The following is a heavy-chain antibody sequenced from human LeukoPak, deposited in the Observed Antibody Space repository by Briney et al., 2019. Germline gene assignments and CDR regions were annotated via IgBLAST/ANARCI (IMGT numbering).Heavy chain of an antibody. CDR2: ISGSGGST. Sequence: PGGSLRLSCAASGFTFSSYAMSWVRQAPGKGLEWVSAISGSGGSTYYVDSVKGRFTISRDNSKNTLYLQMNSLRAEDTAVYYCALQSGAAFDYWGQGTLVTVSS. CDR1: GFTFSSYA. V-gene: IGHV3-23*01. CDR3: ALQSGAAFDY. D-gene: IGHD3-10*01. J-gene: IGHJ4*02.